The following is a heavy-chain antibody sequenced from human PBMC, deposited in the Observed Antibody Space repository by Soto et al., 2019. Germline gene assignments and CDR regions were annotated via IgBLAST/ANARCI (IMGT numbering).Heavy chain of an antibody. CDR2: ISSSGSDT. D-gene: IGHD5-12*01. Sequence: QVQLVESGGGLVKPGGCLRLSCAASGFTFSDYYMSWIRQAPGKGLEWVSYISSSGSDTNYANSVKGRFTVSRDNAKNSLYLQMNTLRAEDTAVYYCARSLRGYSGYSGYWGQGTLVTVSS. J-gene: IGHJ4*02. V-gene: IGHV3-11*05. CDR3: ARSLRGYSGYSGY. CDR1: GFTFSDYY.